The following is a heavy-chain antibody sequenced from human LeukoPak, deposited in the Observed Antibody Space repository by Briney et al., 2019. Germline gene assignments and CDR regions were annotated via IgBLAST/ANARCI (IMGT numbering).Heavy chain of an antibody. CDR1: GYTFTSYD. J-gene: IGHJ6*02. Sequence: SVKVSCKASGYTFTSYDINWVRQATGQGLEWMGWMNPNSGNTGYAQKFQGRVTMTRNTSISTAYMELSSLRSEDTAVYYCARVVADYYYYYGMDVWGQGTTVTVSS. V-gene: IGHV1-8*01. CDR3: ARVVADYYYYYGMDV. CDR2: MNPNSGNT. D-gene: IGHD2-15*01.